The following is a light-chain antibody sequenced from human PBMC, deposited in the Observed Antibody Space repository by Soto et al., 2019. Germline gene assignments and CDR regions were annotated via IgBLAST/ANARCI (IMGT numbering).Light chain of an antibody. V-gene: IGKV3-20*01. CDR2: GTS. J-gene: IGKJ5*01. CDR1: QSISSSY. CDR3: QQYVSAPIT. Sequence: EIVLTQSPGTLSLSPGEGATLSCRASQSISSSYLAWYQQKPGLAPRLLMYGTSSRAPGIPDRFSGTGSGTDFTLTIRRLEPEDFAVYYCQQYVSAPITFGQGTRLEIK.